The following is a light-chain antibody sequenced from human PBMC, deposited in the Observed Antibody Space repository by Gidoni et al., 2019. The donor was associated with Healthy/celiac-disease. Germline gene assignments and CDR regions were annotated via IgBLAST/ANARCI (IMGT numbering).Light chain of an antibody. CDR3: QQRSNWPPEFT. J-gene: IGKJ3*01. CDR1: QSVSSY. CDR2: DAS. Sequence: EIALTQSPATLSLSPGERATLSCRASQSVSSYLAWYQQKPGQAPRLLIYDASNRATGIPARFSGSGSGTDFTLTISSLEPEDFAVYYCQQRSNWPPEFTFGPGTKVDIK. V-gene: IGKV3-11*01.